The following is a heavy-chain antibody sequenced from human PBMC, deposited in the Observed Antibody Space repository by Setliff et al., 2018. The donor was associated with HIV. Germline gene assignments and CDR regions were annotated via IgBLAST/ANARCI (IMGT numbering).Heavy chain of an antibody. J-gene: IGHJ4*02. CDR2: IYTSGST. CDR3: ARRLSFYDPGGFDY. V-gene: IGHV4-4*09. D-gene: IGHD3-22*01. Sequence: PSETLSLTCTVSGGSISSYYWSWIRQPPGKGLEWIGYIYTSGSTNYNPSLKSRVTISVDTSKNQFSLKLSSVTAADTAVYYCARRLSFYDPGGFDYWGQGTLVTVSS. CDR1: GGSISSYY.